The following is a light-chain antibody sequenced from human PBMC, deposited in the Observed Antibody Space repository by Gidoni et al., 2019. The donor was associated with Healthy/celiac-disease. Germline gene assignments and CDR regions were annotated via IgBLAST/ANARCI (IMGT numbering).Light chain of an antibody. CDR1: QSVSSY. Sequence: EIVLTQSPATLSLSPGVRATLPCRASQSVSSYLAWYQQKPGQAPRLLIYDASNRATGIPARFSGSGSGTDFTLTISSLEPEAFAVYYCQQRSNWPRTFGQGTTVEIK. V-gene: IGKV3-11*01. J-gene: IGKJ1*01. CDR2: DAS. CDR3: QQRSNWPRT.